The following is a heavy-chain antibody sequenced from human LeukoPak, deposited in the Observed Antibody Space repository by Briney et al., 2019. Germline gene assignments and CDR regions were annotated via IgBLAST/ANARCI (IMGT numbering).Heavy chain of an antibody. D-gene: IGHD5-12*01. CDR1: GGSISSSSYY. V-gene: IGHV4-39*01. Sequence: SETLSLTCTVSGGSISSSSYYWGWIRQPPGKGLEWIGSIYYSGSTYYNPSLKSRVTISVDTSKNQFSLKLSSVTAADTAVYYCARGSWLRLRSYFDYWGQGTLVTVSS. CDR3: ARGSWLRLRSYFDY. J-gene: IGHJ4*02. CDR2: IYYSGST.